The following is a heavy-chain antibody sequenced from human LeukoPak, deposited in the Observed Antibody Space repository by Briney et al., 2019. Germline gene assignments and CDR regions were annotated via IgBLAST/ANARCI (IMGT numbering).Heavy chain of an antibody. CDR1: GGSISSYY. CDR3: ARRGDAGYFDY. CDR2: IYYSGST. D-gene: IGHD3-10*01. J-gene: IGHJ4*02. V-gene: IGHV4-59*08. Sequence: PSETLSLTCTVSGGSISSYYWSWIRQPPGKGLEWIGYIYYSGSTNYNPSLKSRVTISVDTSKNQFSLKLSSVTAADTAVYYCARRGDAGYFDYWGQGTLVTVS.